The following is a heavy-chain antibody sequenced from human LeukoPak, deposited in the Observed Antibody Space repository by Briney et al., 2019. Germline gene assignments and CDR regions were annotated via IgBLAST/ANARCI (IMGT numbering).Heavy chain of an antibody. Sequence: SETLSLTCTVSGGSITSYYWSWIRQPPGKGLEWIGYIYYSGSTKYNPSLTSRVTISVDTSKNQFSLKLSSVTAADTAVYYCARHLQRWGFDYWGQGSLVTVSS. V-gene: IGHV4-59*08. CDR3: ARHLQRWGFDY. J-gene: IGHJ4*02. CDR1: GGSITSYY. CDR2: IYYSGST. D-gene: IGHD1-26*01.